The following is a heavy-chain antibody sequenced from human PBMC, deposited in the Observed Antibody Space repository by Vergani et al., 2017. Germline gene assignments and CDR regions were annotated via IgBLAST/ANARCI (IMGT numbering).Heavy chain of an antibody. CDR2: IKQDGSEK. V-gene: IGHV3-7*01. Sequence: VQLVESGGGVVQPGGSLRLSCAASGFTFSSYWMSWVRQAPGKGLEWVANIKQDGSEKYYVDSVKGRFTISRDNAKNSLYLQMNSLRAEDTAVYYCARDRGGYSGYAPNGPFDIWGQGTMVTVSS. CDR1: GFTFSSYW. J-gene: IGHJ3*02. CDR3: ARDRGGYSGYAPNGPFDI. D-gene: IGHD5-12*01.